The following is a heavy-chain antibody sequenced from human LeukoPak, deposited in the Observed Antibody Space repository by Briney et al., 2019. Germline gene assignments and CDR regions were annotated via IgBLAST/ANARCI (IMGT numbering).Heavy chain of an antibody. V-gene: IGHV3-30*18. Sequence: GGSLILSCAASGFTFINYGMHWVRQAPGKGLEWVAVISNDGTNKYYEDSVKGRFTISRDDSKYTLFLQMNSLRGEDTAVYYCAKRDQPGRVTGPLDIWGQGTMVTVSS. CDR2: ISNDGTNK. CDR3: AKRDQPGRVTGPLDI. D-gene: IGHD1-14*01. J-gene: IGHJ3*02. CDR1: GFTFINYG.